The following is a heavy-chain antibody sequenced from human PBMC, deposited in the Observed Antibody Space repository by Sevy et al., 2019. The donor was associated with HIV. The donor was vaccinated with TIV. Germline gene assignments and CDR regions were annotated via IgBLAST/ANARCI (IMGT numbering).Heavy chain of an antibody. J-gene: IGHJ6*02. Sequence: ASVKVSCKASGGTFSSYAISWVRQAPGQGLEWMGGIIPIFSTANYAQKFQGRVTITADESTSTAYMELSSLRSEDTAVYYCARRTAGSNYYYGMDVWGQGTTVTVSS. CDR3: ARRTAGSNYYYGMDV. V-gene: IGHV1-69*13. CDR1: GGTFSSYA. CDR2: IIPIFSTA. D-gene: IGHD6-13*01.